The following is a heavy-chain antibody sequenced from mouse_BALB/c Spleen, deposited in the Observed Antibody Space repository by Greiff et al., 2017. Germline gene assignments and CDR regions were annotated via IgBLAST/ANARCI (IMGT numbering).Heavy chain of an antibody. J-gene: IGHJ4*01. Sequence: EVQGVESGGGLVKPGGSLKLSCAASGFTFSSYAMSWVRQTPEKRLEWVASISSGGSTYYPDSVKGRFTISRDNARNILYLQMSSLRSEDTAMYYCAREGANSLLRLRGAMDYWGQGTSVTVSS. D-gene: IGHD1-2*01. CDR3: AREGANSLLRLRGAMDY. CDR2: ISSGGST. V-gene: IGHV5-6-5*01. CDR1: GFTFSSYA.